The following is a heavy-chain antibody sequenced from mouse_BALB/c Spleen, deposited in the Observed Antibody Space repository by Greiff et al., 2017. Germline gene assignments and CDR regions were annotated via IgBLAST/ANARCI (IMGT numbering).Heavy chain of an antibody. V-gene: IGHV5-17*02. CDR2: VSSGSSTI. CDR1: GFTFSSFG. J-gene: IGHJ2*01. CDR3: ARGDSYFDY. Sequence: EVKLQESGGGLVQPGGSRKLSCAASGFTFSSFGMHWVRQAPEKGLEWVAYVSSGSSTIYYADTVKGRFTISRDNPKNTLFLQMTSLRSEDTAMYYCARGDSYFDYWGQGTTLTVSS.